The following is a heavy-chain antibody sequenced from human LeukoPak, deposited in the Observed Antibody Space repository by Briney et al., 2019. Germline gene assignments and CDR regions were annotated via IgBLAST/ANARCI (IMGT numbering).Heavy chain of an antibody. V-gene: IGHV1-24*01. CDR2: FDPEDGET. CDR1: GYTLTELS. Sequence: VASVKVSCKVSGYTLTELSMHWVRQAPGKGLEWMGGFDPEDGETIYAQKFQGRVTMTEDTSTDTAYMELSSLRSEDTAVYYCATDLGVLYYGSGRSAFAWGQGTLVTVSS. J-gene: IGHJ5*02. CDR3: ATDLGVLYYGSGRSAFA. D-gene: IGHD3-10*01.